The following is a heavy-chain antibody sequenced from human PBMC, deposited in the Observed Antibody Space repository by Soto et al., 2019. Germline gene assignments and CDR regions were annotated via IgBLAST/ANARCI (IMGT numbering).Heavy chain of an antibody. CDR3: ARGGGTILAPLP. CDR2: INPNSGAT. J-gene: IGHJ5*02. D-gene: IGHD3-3*01. V-gene: IGHV1-2*02. CDR1: GYTFTGYF. Sequence: GASVKVSCKASGYTFTGYFMHWLRQSPGQGLEWMGCINPNSGATKYAQKFQGRVTLTRDTSINTAYMEMSMLRSDDTAVYYCARGGGTILAPLPWGQGTLVTVSS.